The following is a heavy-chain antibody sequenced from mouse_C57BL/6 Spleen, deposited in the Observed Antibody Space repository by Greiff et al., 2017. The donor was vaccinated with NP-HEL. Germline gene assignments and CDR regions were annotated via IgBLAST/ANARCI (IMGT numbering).Heavy chain of an antibody. V-gene: IGHV1-18*01. CDR3: ARKTTVSWYFDV. CDR1: GYTFTDYN. Sequence: EVQLQQSGPELVKPGASVKIPCKASGYTFTDYNMDWVKQSHGKSLEWIGDINPNNGGTIYNQKFKGKATLTVDKSSSTAYMELRSLTSEDTAVYYCARKTTVSWYFDVWGTGTTVTVSS. D-gene: IGHD1-1*01. J-gene: IGHJ1*03. CDR2: INPNNGGT.